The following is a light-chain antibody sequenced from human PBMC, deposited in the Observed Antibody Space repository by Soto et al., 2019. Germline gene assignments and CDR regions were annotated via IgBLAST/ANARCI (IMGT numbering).Light chain of an antibody. V-gene: IGKV1D-12*01. CDR1: QDITNW. Sequence: DIQMTQSPSSVSASVGDRVIITCRASQDITNWLAWYQQKPGKAPKVLIYAASSLESGVPSRFSGSGSGTEYTLTISSLQPEDCATYHCQQAKTFPLTFGGGTKVENK. CDR2: AAS. CDR3: QQAKTFPLT. J-gene: IGKJ4*02.